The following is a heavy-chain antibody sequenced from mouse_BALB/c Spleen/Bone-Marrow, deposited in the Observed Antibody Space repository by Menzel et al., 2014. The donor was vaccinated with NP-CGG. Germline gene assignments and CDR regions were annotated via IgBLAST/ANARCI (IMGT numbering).Heavy chain of an antibody. CDR3: ASHDNDGYYLAY. CDR1: GFSLTSYG. J-gene: IGHJ3*01. V-gene: IGHV2-6-1*01. CDR2: MWSAGST. D-gene: IGHD2-3*01. Sequence: VKLQESGPGLVAPSQSLSITCTISGFSLTSYGVHWVRQPPGKGLEWLVAMWSAGSTNYNSALQSRLSISKDNSKSPAFLKKNSLQTDDTAMYYCASHDNDGYYLAYWGQGTLVTVSA.